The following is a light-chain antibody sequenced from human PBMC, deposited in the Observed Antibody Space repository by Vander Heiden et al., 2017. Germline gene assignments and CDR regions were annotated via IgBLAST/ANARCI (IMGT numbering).Light chain of an antibody. V-gene: IGLV3-1*01. CDR1: KLGDKY. CDR3: QEWDSSIVV. Sequence: SYELTHPPSVSVSPGQRASITCYGDKLGDKYACWYQQRPGQSPVLVIYKDSNRPAGIPDRFSGSNSGNTATMTISGTQAMDEDDYYCQEWDSSIVVFGGGTKLTVL. J-gene: IGLJ2*01. CDR2: KDS.